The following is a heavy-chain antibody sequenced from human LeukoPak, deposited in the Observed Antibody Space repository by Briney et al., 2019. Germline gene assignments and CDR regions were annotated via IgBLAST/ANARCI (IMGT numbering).Heavy chain of an antibody. CDR3: ARDNDGTDY. D-gene: IGHD1-14*01. CDR2: IYYSGST. CDR1: GGSISSTSYY. Sequence: SETLSLTCTVSGGSISSTSYYWGWIRQPPGKELEWIGYIYYSGSTYYNPSLKSRLTISVGTSKNQFSLRLSSVTAADTAVYYCARDNDGTDYWGQGALVTVSS. J-gene: IGHJ4*02. V-gene: IGHV4-39*07.